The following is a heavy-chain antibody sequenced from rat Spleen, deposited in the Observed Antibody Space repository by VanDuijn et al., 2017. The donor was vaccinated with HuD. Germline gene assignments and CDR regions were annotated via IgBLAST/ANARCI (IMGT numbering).Heavy chain of an antibody. J-gene: IGHJ3*01. D-gene: IGHD5-1*01. CDR1: GFTFSDYY. CDR3: TTDRAGRGAY. Sequence: EVQLVESGGGLVQPGRSLKLSCAASGFTFSDYYMAWVRQAPTKGLEWVASISYDGGSTYYRDSVKGRFTISRDNAKSSLYLQMDSLRSEDTATYYCTTDRAGRGAYWGQGTLVTVSS. V-gene: IGHV5-20*01. CDR2: ISYDGGST.